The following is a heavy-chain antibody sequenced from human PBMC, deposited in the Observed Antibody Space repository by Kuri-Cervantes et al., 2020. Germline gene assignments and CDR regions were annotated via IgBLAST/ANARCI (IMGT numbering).Heavy chain of an antibody. Sequence: ETLSLTCAVSGFTFSAHYMDWVRQAPGKGLEWVGFIRRKAYGGTTEYAASVKGRFTISRDDSKSIAYLQMNSLRAEDTALYYCARGPSQAAADWYFDLWGRGTLVTVSS. D-gene: IGHD6-13*01. CDR1: GFTFSAHY. V-gene: IGHV3-71*03. CDR3: ARGPSQAAADWYFDL. CDR2: IRRKAYGGTT. J-gene: IGHJ2*01.